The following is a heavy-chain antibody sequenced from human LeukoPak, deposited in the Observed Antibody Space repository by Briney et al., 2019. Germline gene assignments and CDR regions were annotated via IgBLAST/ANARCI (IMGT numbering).Heavy chain of an antibody. V-gene: IGHV3-21*01. CDR2: ISSSSSYI. D-gene: IGHD6-19*01. CDR1: GFTFSSYS. CDR3: AKDVAMAGTTFDY. J-gene: IGHJ4*02. Sequence: PGGSLRLSCAASGFTFSSYSMNWVRQAPGKGLEWVSSISSSSSYIYYADSVKGRFTISRDNAKNSLYLQMNSLRAEDAAVYYCAKDVAMAGTTFDYWGQGTLVTVSS.